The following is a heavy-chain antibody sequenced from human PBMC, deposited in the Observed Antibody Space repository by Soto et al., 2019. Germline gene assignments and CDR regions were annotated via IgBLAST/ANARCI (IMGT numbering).Heavy chain of an antibody. Sequence: LSLTCIVSGESISSSSYYWGWIRHPPVKGLEWIGSIYYSGRTYYNPSFKSRVTISIDTSKNQFSLKLSSVTATDTAVYYCARQRTTVVTQAYFDHWGQGALVTVSS. D-gene: IGHD2-21*02. J-gene: IGHJ4*02. V-gene: IGHV4-39*01. CDR1: GESISSSSYY. CDR3: ARQRTTVVTQAYFDH. CDR2: IYYSGRT.